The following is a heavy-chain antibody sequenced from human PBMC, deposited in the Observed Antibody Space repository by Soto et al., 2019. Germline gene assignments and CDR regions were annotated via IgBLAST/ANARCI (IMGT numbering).Heavy chain of an antibody. Sequence: SETLSLTCTVSGGSISSSSYYWGWIRQPPGKGLEWIGTIYYSGSTYYNPSLKSRVTISVDTSKNQFSLKLSSVTAADTAVYYCARLGGDYVNGYYYYYMDVWNKGTMVTVSS. CDR1: GGSISSSSYY. D-gene: IGHD4-17*01. J-gene: IGHJ6*03. CDR2: IYYSGST. V-gene: IGHV4-39*01. CDR3: ARLGGDYVNGYYYYYMDV.